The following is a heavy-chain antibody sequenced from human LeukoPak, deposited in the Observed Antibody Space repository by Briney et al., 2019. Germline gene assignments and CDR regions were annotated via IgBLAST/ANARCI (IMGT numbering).Heavy chain of an antibody. D-gene: IGHD2-2*01. CDR1: GYTFTSYG. J-gene: IGHJ6*02. V-gene: IGHV1-18*01. CDR2: ISAYNGNT. Sequence: ASVKVSCKASGYTFTSYGISWVRQAPGQGLEWMGWISAYNGNTNYAQKLQGRVTMTTDTSTSTAYMELRSLRSDDTAVYYCARVPFDCSSTSCYEVLYYYYGMDAWGQGTTVTVSS. CDR3: ARVPFDCSSTSCYEVLYYYYGMDA.